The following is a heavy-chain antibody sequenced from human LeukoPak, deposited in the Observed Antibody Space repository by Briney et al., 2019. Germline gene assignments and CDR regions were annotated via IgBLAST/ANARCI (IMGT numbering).Heavy chain of an antibody. CDR2: MNEDGSGT. CDR3: ARDPAWGAIDY. CDR1: GFSIRSSW. Sequence: GGSLRLSCAVSGFSIRSSWMSWVRQTPGKGLEWVADMNEDGSGTYYVDSVKGRFTVYRDNAKNSLYLQMSSLRAEDTAVYYCARDPAWGAIDYWGQGTLVTVSS. J-gene: IGHJ4*02. D-gene: IGHD7-27*01. V-gene: IGHV3-7*01.